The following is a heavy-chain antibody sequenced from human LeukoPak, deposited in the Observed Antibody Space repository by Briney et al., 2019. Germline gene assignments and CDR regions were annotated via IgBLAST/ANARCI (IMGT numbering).Heavy chain of an antibody. J-gene: IGHJ4*02. D-gene: IGHD6-6*01. CDR1: GFTFSSYW. Sequence: GGSLRLSCAASGFTFSSYWMSWVRQAPGKGLEWVANIKQDGSEKYSVASVEGRFTISRDTAKNSLYLQMNSLRAEDTAVYYCARGLGYRSSSGPLGYWGQGTLVTVSS. CDR3: ARGLGYRSSSGPLGY. CDR2: IKQDGSEK. V-gene: IGHV3-7*04.